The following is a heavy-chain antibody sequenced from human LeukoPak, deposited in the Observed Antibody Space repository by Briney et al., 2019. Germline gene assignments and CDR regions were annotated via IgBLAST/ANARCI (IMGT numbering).Heavy chain of an antibody. CDR2: IKQDGSEK. D-gene: IGHD6-19*01. J-gene: IGHJ4*02. Sequence: QPGGALRLSCAASGFTFSSYWMSWVRQAPGKGLEWVANIKQDGSEKYYVDSVRGRFTISRDNAKNSLYLQMNSLRAEDTAVYYCAREYSSGWYGDYWGQGTLVTVSS. V-gene: IGHV3-7*03. CDR1: GFTFSSYW. CDR3: AREYSSGWYGDY.